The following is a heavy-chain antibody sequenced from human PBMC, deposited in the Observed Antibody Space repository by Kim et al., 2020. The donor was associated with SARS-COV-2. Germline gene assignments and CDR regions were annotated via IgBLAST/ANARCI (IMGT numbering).Heavy chain of an antibody. CDR1: GFTFSSYS. CDR3: ARDGRGVGATTGFDY. D-gene: IGHD1-26*01. Sequence: GGSLRLSCAASGFTFSSYSMNWVRQAPGKGLEWVSYISSSSSTIYYADSVKGRFTISRDNAKNSLYLQMNSLRDEDTAVYYCARDGRGVGATTGFDYWGQGTLVTVSS. CDR2: ISSSSSTI. V-gene: IGHV3-48*02. J-gene: IGHJ4*02.